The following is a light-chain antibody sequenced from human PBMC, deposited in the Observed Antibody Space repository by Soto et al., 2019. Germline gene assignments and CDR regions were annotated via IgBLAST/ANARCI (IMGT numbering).Light chain of an antibody. CDR2: GAS. J-gene: IGKJ1*01. Sequence: EIVLTQSPGTLSLSPGERATLSCRASQTVRSNNLAWYQQKPGQAPKVLIYGASSRATGIPDRFSGSGSGTDFTLTISRLEPEDFAVYYCQQYGSSPRTFGQGTKVDNK. CDR3: QQYGSSPRT. CDR1: QTVRSNN. V-gene: IGKV3-20*01.